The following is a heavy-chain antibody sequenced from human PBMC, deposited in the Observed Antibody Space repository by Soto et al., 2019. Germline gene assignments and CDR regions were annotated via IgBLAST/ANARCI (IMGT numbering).Heavy chain of an antibody. J-gene: IGHJ4*02. CDR1: GFAFNSSA. V-gene: IGHV3-23*01. CDR2: ITVAGGGT. D-gene: IGHD1-26*01. Sequence: EVQLLESGGGLVQPGGSLRLSCAASGFAFNSSAMAWGGQTPGKGLRWVSAITVAGGGTYYADSVKGRFAISRDNSKKTLYLQMNSLSAEDTALYFCAKWPPSPKMGVTSHWGQGTLVTVSS. CDR3: AKWPPSPKMGVTSH.